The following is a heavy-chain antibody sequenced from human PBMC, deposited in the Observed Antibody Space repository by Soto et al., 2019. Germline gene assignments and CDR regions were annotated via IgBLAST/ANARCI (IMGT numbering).Heavy chain of an antibody. D-gene: IGHD3-22*01. J-gene: IGHJ4*02. CDR2: ISGSGGST. CDR1: GFTFSSYA. Sequence: EVQLLESGGGLVQPGGSLRLSCAASGFTFSSYAMSWVRQAPGKALEWVSAISGSGGSTYYADSVKGRFTISRDNSKNTLYLQMNSLRAEDTAVYYCAKDPRGRYYYDSSGYSTFDYWGQGTLVTVSS. CDR3: AKDPRGRYYYDSSGYSTFDY. V-gene: IGHV3-23*01.